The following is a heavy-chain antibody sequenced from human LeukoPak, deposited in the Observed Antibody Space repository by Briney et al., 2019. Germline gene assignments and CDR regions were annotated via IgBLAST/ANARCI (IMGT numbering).Heavy chain of an antibody. CDR3: ARGLGGYDSSGYYYLD. CDR2: IYHSGST. D-gene: IGHD3-22*01. V-gene: IGHV4-38-2*02. Sequence: SETLSLTCTVSGYSISSGYYWGWIRQPPGKGLEWIGSIYHSGSTYYNPSLKSRVTISVDTSKNQFSLKLSSVTAADTAVYYCARGLGGYDSSGYYYLDWGQGTLVTVSS. CDR1: GYSISSGYY. J-gene: IGHJ4*02.